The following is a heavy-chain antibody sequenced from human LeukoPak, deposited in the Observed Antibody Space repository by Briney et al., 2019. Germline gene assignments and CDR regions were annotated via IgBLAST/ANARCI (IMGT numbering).Heavy chain of an antibody. CDR2: IYSGGST. Sequence: GGSLRLSCAASEFSVGSNYMTWVRQAPGKGLEWVSLIYSGGSTYYADSVTGRFTISRDNSKNTLYLQMNSLSAEDRAVYNVPREHRGYYNTGGQGTLVTVSS. D-gene: IGHD5-12*01. V-gene: IGHV3-66*01. CDR3: PREHRGYYNT. J-gene: IGHJ4*02. CDR1: EFSVGSNY.